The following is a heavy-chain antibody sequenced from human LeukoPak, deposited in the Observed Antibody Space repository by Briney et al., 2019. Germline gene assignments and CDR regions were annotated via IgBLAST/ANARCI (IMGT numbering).Heavy chain of an antibody. V-gene: IGHV1-2*02. CDR2: INPNSGGT. J-gene: IGHJ5*02. D-gene: IGHD2-15*01. CDR3: ARDIPVYCSGGSCYGGNWFDP. Sequence: ASVKVSCKASGYTFTGYYMHWVRQAPGQGLEWMGWINPNSGGTNYAQKSQGRVTMIRDTSISTAYMELSRLRSDDTAVYYCARDIPVYCSGGSCYGGNWFDPWGQGTLVTVSS. CDR1: GYTFTGYY.